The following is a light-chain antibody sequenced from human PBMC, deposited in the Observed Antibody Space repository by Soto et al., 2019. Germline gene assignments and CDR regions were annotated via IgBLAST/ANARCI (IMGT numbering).Light chain of an antibody. CDR2: DVS. J-gene: IGLJ1*01. CDR1: SSDVGGYNY. Sequence: QSALTQPRSVSGSPGQSVTISCTGTSSDVGGYNYVSWYQHHPGKAPKVMIYDVSKRPSGVPDRFSGSKSGNTASLTISGLQAEDEADYYCCSYAGSYTYVFGTGTKLPS. V-gene: IGLV2-11*01. CDR3: CSYAGSYTYV.